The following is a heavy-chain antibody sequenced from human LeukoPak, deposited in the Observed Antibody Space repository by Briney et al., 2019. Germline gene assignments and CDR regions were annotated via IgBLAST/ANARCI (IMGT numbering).Heavy chain of an antibody. V-gene: IGHV4-39*07. J-gene: IGHJ4*02. CDR3: AREGYYYDSSGYGPTDY. D-gene: IGHD3-22*01. CDR1: GGSISSSSYY. Sequence: PSETLSLTCTVSGGSISSSSYYWGWIRQPPGKGLEWIGSIYYSGSTYYNPSLKSRVTISVDTSKNQFSLKLSSVTAADTAVYYCAREGYYYDSSGYGPTDYWGQGTLVTVSS. CDR2: IYYSGST.